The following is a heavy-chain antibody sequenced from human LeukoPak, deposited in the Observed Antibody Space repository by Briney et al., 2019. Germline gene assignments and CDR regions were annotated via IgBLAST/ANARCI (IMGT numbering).Heavy chain of an antibody. V-gene: IGHV4-34*01. CDR1: GGSFSGYY. D-gene: IGHD6-6*01. Sequence: PSETLSLTCAVYGGSFSGYYWSWIRQPPGKGLEWIGEINHSGSTNYNPSLKSRVTISVDTSKNQFSLKLSSVTAADTAVYYCARGLGSSVGGGYYYYYYYMDVWGKGTTVTVSS. CDR3: ARGLGSSVGGGYYYYYYYMDV. CDR2: INHSGST. J-gene: IGHJ6*03.